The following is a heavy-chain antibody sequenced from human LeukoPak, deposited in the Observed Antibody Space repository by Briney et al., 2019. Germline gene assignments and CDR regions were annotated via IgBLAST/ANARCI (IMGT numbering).Heavy chain of an antibody. Sequence: PGGSLRLSCAASGFAVSNDYMSWVGQAPGKRLEWVSVIHTDGTTYYADSVKGRFTISRDNSKNTLYLQMNSLRAEDTAVYYCARDRPYGGLNGFDYWGQGTLLTVTS. CDR2: IHTDGTT. D-gene: IGHD4/OR15-4a*01. CDR1: GFAVSNDY. V-gene: IGHV3-53*01. J-gene: IGHJ4*02. CDR3: ARDRPYGGLNGFDY.